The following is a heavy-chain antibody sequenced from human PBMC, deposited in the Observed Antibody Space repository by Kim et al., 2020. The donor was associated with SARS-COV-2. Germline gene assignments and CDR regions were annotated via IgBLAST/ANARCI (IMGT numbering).Heavy chain of an antibody. Sequence: GGSLRLSCAASGFTVSSNYMSWVRQAPGKGLEWVSVIYSGGSTYYADSVKGRFTISRDNSKNTLYLQMNSLRAEDTAVYYCASPIPPHTYYDSSGYYYYYYGMDVWGQGTTVTVSS. CDR3: ASPIPPHTYYDSSGYYYYYYGMDV. V-gene: IGHV3-66*01. CDR1: GFTVSSNY. CDR2: IYSGGST. D-gene: IGHD3-22*01. J-gene: IGHJ6*02.